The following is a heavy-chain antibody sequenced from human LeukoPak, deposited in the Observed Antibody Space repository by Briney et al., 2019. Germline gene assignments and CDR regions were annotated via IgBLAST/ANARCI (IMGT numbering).Heavy chain of an antibody. CDR3: ARSHIVVVTAIRDDAFDI. V-gene: IGHV1-69*02. Sequence: ASVKVSCKASGGTFSSYTISWVRQAPGQGLEWMGRIIPILGIANYAQKFQGRVTVTADKSTSTAYMELSSLRSEDTAVYYCARSHIVVVTAIRDDAFDIWGQGTMVTVSS. D-gene: IGHD2-21*02. CDR1: GGTFSSYT. CDR2: IIPILGIA. J-gene: IGHJ3*02.